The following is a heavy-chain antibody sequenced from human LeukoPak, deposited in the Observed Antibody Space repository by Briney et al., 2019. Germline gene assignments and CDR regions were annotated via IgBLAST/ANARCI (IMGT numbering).Heavy chain of an antibody. CDR3: AREDSGYDYSPFYY. CDR1: GGSFTDYF. D-gene: IGHD5-12*01. V-gene: IGHV4-34*01. J-gene: IGHJ4*02. CDR2: INDYTGDT. Sequence: SETLSLTCNVYGGSFTDYFWTWIRQSPGKGLEWIGEINDYTGDTNYNPSLNSRVSISLEKSKNQFSLELRSVTAADTAVYYCAREDSGYDYSPFYYWGQGILVTVSS.